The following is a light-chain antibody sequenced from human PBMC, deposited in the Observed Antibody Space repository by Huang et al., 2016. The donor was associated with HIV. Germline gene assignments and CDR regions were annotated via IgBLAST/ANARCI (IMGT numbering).Light chain of an antibody. CDR2: ATF. CDR3: QQSQSPPRT. Sequence: DIQMTQSPSSLSASVGDRVTITCRASQNLGTSLNWDQQKPGQAPKLLIYATFTLQSGVPTRCGGGCSGTAVTITSNSLHPEDVATYYYQQSQSPPRTFGQGTKVEI. V-gene: IGKV1-39*01. J-gene: IGKJ1*01. CDR1: QNLGTS.